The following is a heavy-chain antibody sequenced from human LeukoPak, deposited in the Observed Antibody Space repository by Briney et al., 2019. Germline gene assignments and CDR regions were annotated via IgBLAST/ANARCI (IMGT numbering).Heavy chain of an antibody. J-gene: IGHJ4*01. CDR1: GGSISSNSYY. CDR2: IYYSGST. D-gene: IGHD6-25*01. V-gene: IGHV4-39*01. Sequence: SETLSLTCTVSGGSISSNSYYWGWIRQPPGKGLEWIGSIYYSGSTYYNPSLNIRVTISVDTSKNQFSLNLRSVTAADTAVYYCAKSGGYGLIDYWGQGTLVTVSS. CDR3: AKSGGYGLIDY.